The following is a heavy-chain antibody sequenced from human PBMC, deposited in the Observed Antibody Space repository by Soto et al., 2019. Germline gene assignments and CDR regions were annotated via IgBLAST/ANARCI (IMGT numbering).Heavy chain of an antibody. J-gene: IGHJ4*02. Sequence: ASVKVSWKASGYTFTSYGINWVRQAPGQGLEWMGWISAYNANTHYAQKLQGRVTMTTDPSTSTAYMELRGLRSDDTAVYYCARIGVSSGHESPDFDSWGQGTLVTVSS. V-gene: IGHV1-18*01. CDR2: ISAYNANT. CDR1: GYTFTSYG. D-gene: IGHD3-16*01. CDR3: ARIGVSSGHESPDFDS.